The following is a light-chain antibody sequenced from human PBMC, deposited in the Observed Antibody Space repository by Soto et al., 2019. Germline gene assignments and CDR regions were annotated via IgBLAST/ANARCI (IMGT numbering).Light chain of an antibody. CDR2: EVS. CDR3: SSYTSRGTLV. CDR1: SSDVGAYNY. J-gene: IGLJ2*01. V-gene: IGLV2-14*01. Sequence: QAVVTQPASVSGSPGQSITISCTGSSSDVGAYNYVSWYQQHPGKAPKLMIYEVSNRPSGVSNRFSGSKSGNTASLTISGLQAVDEADYYCSSYTSRGTLVFGGGTKVTVL.